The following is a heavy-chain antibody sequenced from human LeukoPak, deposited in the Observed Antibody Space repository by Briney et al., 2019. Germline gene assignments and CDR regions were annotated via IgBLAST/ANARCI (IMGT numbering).Heavy chain of an antibody. V-gene: IGHV4-39*01. CDR3: ARALTVTFFDY. CDR2: IYYSGST. Sequence: SETLSLTCTVSGGSTSSSSYYWGWIRQPPGKGLEWIGSIYYSGSTYYNPSLKSRVTISVDTSKNQFSLKLSSVTAADTAVYYCARALTVTFFDYWGQGTLVTVSS. D-gene: IGHD4-17*01. CDR1: GGSTSSSSYY. J-gene: IGHJ4*02.